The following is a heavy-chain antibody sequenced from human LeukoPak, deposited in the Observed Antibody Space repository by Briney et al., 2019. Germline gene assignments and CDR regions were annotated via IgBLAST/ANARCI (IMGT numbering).Heavy chain of an antibody. CDR3: ARDMEGDRPS. D-gene: IGHD2-21*02. V-gene: IGHV4-31*03. CDR2: IYYSGST. CDR1: GGSISSSSYY. J-gene: IGHJ3*01. Sequence: SETLSLTCTVSGGSISSSSYYWSWIRQHPGKGLEWIGYIYYSGSTYYNPSLKSRVTISVDTSKNQFSLKLSSVTAADTAVYYCARDMEGDRPSWGQGTMVTVSS.